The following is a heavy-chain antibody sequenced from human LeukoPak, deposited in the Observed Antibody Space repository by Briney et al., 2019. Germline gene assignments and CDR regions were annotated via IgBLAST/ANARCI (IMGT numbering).Heavy chain of an antibody. Sequence: GGSLRLSCAASGFTFSSYGMHWVRQAPGKGLEWVAVISYDGSKKYYADSVKGRFTISRDNSKNTLYLQMNSLRAEDTAVYYCAKDKGIAAAGAIDYWGQGTLVTVSS. CDR2: ISYDGSKK. D-gene: IGHD6-13*01. CDR3: AKDKGIAAAGAIDY. J-gene: IGHJ4*02. CDR1: GFTFSSYG. V-gene: IGHV3-30*18.